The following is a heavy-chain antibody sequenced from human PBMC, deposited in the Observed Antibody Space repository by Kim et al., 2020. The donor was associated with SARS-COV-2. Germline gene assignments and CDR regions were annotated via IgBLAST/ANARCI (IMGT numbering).Heavy chain of an antibody. CDR3: ARHELSGSYALDS. Sequence: SETLSLTCTVSGDSISSYYWSWIRQPPGKGLEWIGYFYYSGSTNYNHSLKSRVTLSLDTSKNQFSLKLSSVTAADTAMYYCARHELSGSYALDSWGQGTLVTVSS. V-gene: IGHV4-59*08. CDR2: FYYSGST. D-gene: IGHD1-26*01. J-gene: IGHJ4*02. CDR1: GDSISSYY.